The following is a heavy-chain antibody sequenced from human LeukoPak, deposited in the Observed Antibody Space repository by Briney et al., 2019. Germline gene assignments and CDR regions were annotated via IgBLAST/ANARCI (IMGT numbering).Heavy chain of an antibody. Sequence: SETLSLTCAVYGVSFSGYYWSWIRQPPGKGLEWIGEINHSGSTNYNPSLKSRVTISVDTSKNQFSLKLSSVTAADTAVYYCARVPALGDSSGYYYDWYFDLWGRGTLVTVSS. D-gene: IGHD3-22*01. CDR2: INHSGST. CDR1: GVSFSGYY. CDR3: ARVPALGDSSGYYYDWYFDL. J-gene: IGHJ2*01. V-gene: IGHV4-34*01.